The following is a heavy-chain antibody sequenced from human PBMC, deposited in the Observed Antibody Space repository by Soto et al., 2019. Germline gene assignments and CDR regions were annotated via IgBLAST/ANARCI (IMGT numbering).Heavy chain of an antibody. CDR3: AREDRPVAGTGIVGY. CDR1: GDSVSSNSAA. CDR2: TYYRSKWYN. D-gene: IGHD6-19*01. Sequence: KQSQTLSLTCAISGDSVSSNSAAWNWIRQSPSRGLEWLGRTYYRSKWYNDYAVSVKSRITINPDTSKNQFSLQLNSVTPEDTAVYYCAREDRPVAGTGIVGYWGQGTLVTVSS. J-gene: IGHJ4*02. V-gene: IGHV6-1*01.